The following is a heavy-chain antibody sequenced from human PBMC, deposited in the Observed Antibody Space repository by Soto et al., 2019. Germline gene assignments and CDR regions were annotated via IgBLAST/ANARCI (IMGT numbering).Heavy chain of an antibody. CDR3: ARDRAAVAGTFDY. D-gene: IGHD6-19*01. V-gene: IGHV4-31*03. CDR2: IYYSGST. J-gene: IGHJ4*02. CDR1: GGSISSGGYY. Sequence: QVQLQESGPGLVKPSQTLSLTCTVSGGSISSGGYYWSWIRQHPGKGLEWIGYIYYSGSTYYNPSPKSRVTISVDTSKNQFSLKLSSVTDADTAVYYCARDRAAVAGTFDYWGQGTLVTVSS.